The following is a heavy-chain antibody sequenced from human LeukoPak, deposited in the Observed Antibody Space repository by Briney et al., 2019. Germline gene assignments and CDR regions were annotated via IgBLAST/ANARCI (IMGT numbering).Heavy chain of an antibody. CDR1: GFTFDDYA. Sequence: PGGSLRLSCAASGFTFDDYAMHWVRQAPGKGLEWVSGISWNSGSIGYADSVKGRFTISRDNSKNTLYLQMNSLRAEDTAVYYCAKDLSKGLLYRRGMYYFDYWGQGTLVTVSS. D-gene: IGHD3-10*01. CDR3: AKDLSKGLLYRRGMYYFDY. V-gene: IGHV3-9*01. CDR2: ISWNSGSI. J-gene: IGHJ4*02.